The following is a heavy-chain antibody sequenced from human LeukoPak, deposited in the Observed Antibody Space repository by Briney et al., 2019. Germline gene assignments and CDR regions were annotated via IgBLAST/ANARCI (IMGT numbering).Heavy chain of an antibody. D-gene: IGHD5-24*01. Sequence: PGGSLRLSCTASGFAFSNYAMSWVRQAPGKGLQWVGFITSQAYGPTTHYSASLEGRFTISRDDAGSVAYLQIDSLKSEDTGVYYCFRHEEMNLHCWGQGTRVTVSS. CDR3: FRHEEMNLHC. CDR1: GFAFSNYA. J-gene: IGHJ4*02. V-gene: IGHV3-49*04. CDR2: ITSQAYGPTT.